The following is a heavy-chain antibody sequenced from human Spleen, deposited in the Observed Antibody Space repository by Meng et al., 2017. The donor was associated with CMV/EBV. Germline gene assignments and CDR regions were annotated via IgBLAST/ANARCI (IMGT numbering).Heavy chain of an antibody. J-gene: IGHJ3*02. CDR3: ARDPRYYYDSSGPDAFDI. CDR2: TYYRSKWYN. CDR1: NSAA. D-gene: IGHD3-22*01. Sequence: NSAAWNWIRQSPSRGLEWLGRTYYRSKWYNDYAISVKSLITINPDTSKNQFSLQLNSVTPEDTAVYYCARDPRYYYDSSGPDAFDIWGQGTMVTVSS. V-gene: IGHV6-1*01.